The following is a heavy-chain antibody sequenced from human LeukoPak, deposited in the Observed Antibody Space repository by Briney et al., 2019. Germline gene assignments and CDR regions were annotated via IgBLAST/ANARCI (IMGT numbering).Heavy chain of an antibody. CDR2: ISSSSSTI. CDR3: ARSGSCFDY. Sequence: PGGSLRLSCAASGFAFSSYSMNWVRQAPRKGLEWVSYISSSSSTIYYADSVQGRFTISRDNAKNSLYLQMNSLRAEDTAVYYCARSGSCFDYWGQGPLVTVSS. V-gene: IGHV3-48*01. D-gene: IGHD6-13*01. J-gene: IGHJ4*02. CDR1: GFAFSSYS.